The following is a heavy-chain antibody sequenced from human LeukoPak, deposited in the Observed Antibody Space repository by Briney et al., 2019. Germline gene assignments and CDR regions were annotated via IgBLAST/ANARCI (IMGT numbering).Heavy chain of an antibody. J-gene: IGHJ5*02. Sequence: GGSLRLSCAASGFSDRSNYMTWVRQAPGKGLEWASVIYSGGNTYYADSVKGRFSISRDNSKNTIYLQMNSLRAEDTAVYYCARLVTGTTVINSGWFDPWGQGTLVTVSS. CDR3: ARLVTGTTVINSGWFDP. D-gene: IGHD4-23*01. CDR2: IYSGGNT. V-gene: IGHV3-66*04. CDR1: GFSDRSNY.